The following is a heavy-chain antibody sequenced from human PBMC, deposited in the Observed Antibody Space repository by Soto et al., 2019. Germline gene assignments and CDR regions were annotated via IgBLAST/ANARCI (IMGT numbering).Heavy chain of an antibody. V-gene: IGHV5-51*01. Sequence: EVQLVQSGAEVKKPGESLKISCKGSGYSFTSYWIGWVRQMPGKGLEWMGIIYPGDSDTRYSPSFQGQVTISADKSISTAYLQWSSLKASDTAMYYCARQGPCSGGSCYYHGYFQHWGQGTLVTVSS. J-gene: IGHJ1*01. D-gene: IGHD2-15*01. CDR3: ARQGPCSGGSCYYHGYFQH. CDR1: GYSFTSYW. CDR2: IYPGDSDT.